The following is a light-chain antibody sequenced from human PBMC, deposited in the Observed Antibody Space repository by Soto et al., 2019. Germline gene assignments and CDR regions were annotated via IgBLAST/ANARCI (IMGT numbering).Light chain of an antibody. CDR1: SSDVGGYDS. J-gene: IGLJ2*01. V-gene: IGLV2-8*01. CDR3: ISYAGTYNVF. CDR2: EVN. Sequence: QSALTQSPSASGSPGQSVTISCTGASSDVGGYDSVSWYQQHPGKAPKLMIYEVNKRPSGVPDRFSGSKSGNTASLTVSGLQADDEADYYCISYAGTYNVFFGGGIKVTVL.